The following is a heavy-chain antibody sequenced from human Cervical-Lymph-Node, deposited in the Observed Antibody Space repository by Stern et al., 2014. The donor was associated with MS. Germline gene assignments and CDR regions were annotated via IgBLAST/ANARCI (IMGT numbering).Heavy chain of an antibody. CDR1: GGPISTFY. CDR2: IKYKVST. CDR3: GRRDYYDSSGYYDDAFDI. Sequence: LQLQESGPGLVKPSETLSLTCTVSGGPISTFYWSWIRQPPGKGLEWIGQIKYKVSTIYTPSLKSRVTISVDTSKNQFSLKLSSVTAADTAVYYCGRRDYYDSSGYYDDAFDIWGQGTMVTVSS. J-gene: IGHJ3*02. D-gene: IGHD3-22*01. V-gene: IGHV4-59*01.